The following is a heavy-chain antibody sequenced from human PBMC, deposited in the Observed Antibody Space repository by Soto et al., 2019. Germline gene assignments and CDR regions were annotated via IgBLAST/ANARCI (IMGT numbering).Heavy chain of an antibody. CDR2: ISADNGNT. D-gene: IGHD2-15*01. V-gene: IGHV1-18*01. CDR3: ARVSRADSVVAAGY. J-gene: IGHJ4*02. Sequence: QVQLVQSGAEVRKPGASVKVSCKASGYTFTNYGFSWVRQAPGQGLEWMGWISADNGNTNSAQRLQGRITMTTDTSTSTAYMELRSLRSDDTAVYYCARVSRADSVVAAGYWGQGTLVTVSS. CDR1: GYTFTNYG.